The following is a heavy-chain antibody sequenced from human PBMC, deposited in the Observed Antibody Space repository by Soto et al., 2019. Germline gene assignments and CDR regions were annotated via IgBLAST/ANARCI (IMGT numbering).Heavy chain of an antibody. D-gene: IGHD2-15*01. Sequence: VGSLRLSCAASGFTFSSYAMSWVRQAPGKGLEWVSVIGGSDDSTYYADSVKGRFTISRDNSKNTLYLHMNSLRAEDTAVYYCAKSPIGVLCWLDPWGQGTLVTVSS. V-gene: IGHV3-23*01. CDR1: GFTFSSYA. CDR2: IGGSDDST. CDR3: AKSPIGVLCWLDP. J-gene: IGHJ5*02.